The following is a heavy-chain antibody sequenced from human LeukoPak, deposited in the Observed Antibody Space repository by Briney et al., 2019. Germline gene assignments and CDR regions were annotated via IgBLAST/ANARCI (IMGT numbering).Heavy chain of an antibody. V-gene: IGHV1-2*02. CDR3: ARTLTTATWDY. J-gene: IGHJ4*02. CDR1: GYTFTEYY. Sequence: ASVKVSCKASGYTFTEYYLNWMRQAPGQGLEWMGWISPYSGATHYAQIFQDRVTMTRDTSISTAYMEVSSLRSDDSAVYFCARTLTTATWDYWGQGTLVTVSP. CDR2: ISPYSGAT. D-gene: IGHD4-17*01.